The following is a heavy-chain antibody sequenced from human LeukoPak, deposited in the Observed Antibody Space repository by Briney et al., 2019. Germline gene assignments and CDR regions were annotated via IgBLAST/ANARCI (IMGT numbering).Heavy chain of an antibody. D-gene: IGHD3-22*01. Sequence: SETLSLTCTVSADSISPNSWRWLRQPPGKGLEWLGYIYYSGSTSYNPSLKSRVTISVDTSKNQFSLKLSSVTAADTAVYYCARDRYYYDSSGSENYYGMDVWGQGTTVTVSS. CDR1: ADSISPNS. V-gene: IGHV4-59*01. J-gene: IGHJ6*02. CDR3: ARDRYYYDSSGSENYYGMDV. CDR2: IYYSGST.